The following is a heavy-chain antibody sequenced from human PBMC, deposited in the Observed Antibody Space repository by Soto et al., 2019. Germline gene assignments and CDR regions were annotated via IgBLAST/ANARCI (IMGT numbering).Heavy chain of an antibody. Sequence: GGSLRLSCAASGFTFSSYAMHWVRQAPGKGLEYVSAISSNGGSTYYENSVKGRFTISRDNSKNTLYLQMGSLRAEDMAVYYCARGFPPSAMITFGGVIVSWGQGTLVTVSS. CDR1: GFTFSSYA. J-gene: IGHJ4*02. V-gene: IGHV3-64*01. CDR2: ISSNGGST. D-gene: IGHD3-16*02. CDR3: ARGFPPSAMITFGGVIVS.